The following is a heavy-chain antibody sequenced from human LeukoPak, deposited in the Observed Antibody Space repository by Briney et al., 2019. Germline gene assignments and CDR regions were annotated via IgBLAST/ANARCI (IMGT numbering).Heavy chain of an antibody. CDR1: GFTFNTFN. Sequence: NPGGSLRLSCAASGFTFNTFNMNWVCQAPGKGLEWVSSITSGGDYIYYADSVKGRFTTSRDNAKNSLSLQLNSLRVEDTAVYYCARGHCDVLAASYKWTPDYWGQGTLVTVSS. D-gene: IGHD3-9*01. J-gene: IGHJ4*02. CDR3: ARGHCDVLAASYKWTPDY. V-gene: IGHV3-21*01. CDR2: ITSGGDYI.